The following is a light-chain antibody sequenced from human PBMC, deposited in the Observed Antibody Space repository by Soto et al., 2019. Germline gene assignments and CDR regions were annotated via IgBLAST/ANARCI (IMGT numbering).Light chain of an antibody. CDR2: QAS. Sequence: DIQMTQSPSTLSAAVGDKVTITCRASQSISNWLAWYQQKPGKAPKLLIYQASSLESGVPGRFSGSGSGTEFILTISNLQPDDFATYYSQQYNKTFGQGTKVEIK. CDR3: QQYNKT. CDR1: QSISNW. V-gene: IGKV1-5*03. J-gene: IGKJ1*01.